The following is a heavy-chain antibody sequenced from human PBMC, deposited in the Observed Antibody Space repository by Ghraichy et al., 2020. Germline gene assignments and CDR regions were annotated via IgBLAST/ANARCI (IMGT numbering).Heavy chain of an antibody. V-gene: IGHV1-46*03. CDR2: INPSGGST. J-gene: IGHJ4*02. D-gene: IGHD3-10*01. CDR3: ARAGLYYYGSGSYYSFDY. Sequence: ASVKVSCKASGYTFTSYYMHWVRQAPGQGLEWMGIINPSGGSTSYAQKFQGRVTMTRDTSTSTVYMELSSLRSEDTAVYYCARAGLYYYGSGSYYSFDYWGQGTLVTVSS. CDR1: GYTFTSYY.